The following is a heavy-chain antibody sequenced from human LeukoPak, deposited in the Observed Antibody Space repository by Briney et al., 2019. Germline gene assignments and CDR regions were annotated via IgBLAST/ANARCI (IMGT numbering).Heavy chain of an antibody. CDR3: ARDINYYGSGSYGAFDI. V-gene: IGHV3-23*01. Sequence: PGGSLRLSCAASGFTFSSYAMSWVRQAPGKGLEWVSAISGSGGSTYYADSVKGRFTISRDNSKNTLYLQMNSLRAEDTAVYYCARDINYYGSGSYGAFDIWGQGTMVTVSS. J-gene: IGHJ3*02. CDR1: GFTFSSYA. CDR2: ISGSGGST. D-gene: IGHD3-10*01.